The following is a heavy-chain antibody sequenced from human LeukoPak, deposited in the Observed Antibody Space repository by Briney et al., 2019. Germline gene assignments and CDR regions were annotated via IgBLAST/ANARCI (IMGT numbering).Heavy chain of an antibody. CDR3: ARSFANYYDTSGYEDY. D-gene: IGHD3-22*01. V-gene: IGHV4-59*08. J-gene: IGHJ4*02. CDR1: GGSIRSYY. CDR2: IYYSGST. Sequence: SETLSLTCTVSGGSIRSYYWSWVRQPPGQGLEWIGYIYYSGSTNYNPPLKSRVTISVDTSKNQFSLKLSSVTAADTAVYYCARSFANYYDTSGYEDYWGQGTLVTVSS.